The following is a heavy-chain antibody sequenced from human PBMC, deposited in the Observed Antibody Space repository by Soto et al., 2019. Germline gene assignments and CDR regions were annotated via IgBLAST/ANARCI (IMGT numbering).Heavy chain of an antibody. V-gene: IGHV4-59*01. CDR1: GDSIRSYY. CDR3: ARDRAYYESSGLYFDY. J-gene: IGHJ4*02. D-gene: IGHD3-22*01. Sequence: SETLSLTCTVSGDSIRSYYWSWIRQPPGKGLEWIGYIYDSGSTNYNPSLKSRVTISVDTSKSQFSLKLSSVTAADTAVYYCARDRAYYESSGLYFDYWGQGTLVTVSS. CDR2: IYDSGST.